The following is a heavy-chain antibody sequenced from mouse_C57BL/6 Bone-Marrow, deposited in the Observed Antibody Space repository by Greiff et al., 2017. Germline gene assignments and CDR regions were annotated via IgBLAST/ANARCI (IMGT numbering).Heavy chain of an antibody. J-gene: IGHJ4*01. CDR1: GYTFTSYG. Sequence: VQGVESGAELARPGASVKLSCKASGYTFTSYGISWVKQRTGQGLEWIGEIYPRSGNTYYNEKFKGKATLTADKSSSTAYMVRRSLTSEDSAVYFCARAGAMDYWGQGTSVTVSS. CDR3: ARAGAMDY. V-gene: IGHV1-81*01. CDR2: IYPRSGNT.